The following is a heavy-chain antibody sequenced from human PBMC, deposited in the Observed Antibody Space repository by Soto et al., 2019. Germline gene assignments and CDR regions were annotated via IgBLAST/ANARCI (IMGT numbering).Heavy chain of an antibody. D-gene: IGHD6-19*01. J-gene: IGHJ4*02. CDR3: ARGRGAGKGY. Sequence: QVQLQQWGAGLLKPSETLSLTCAVYGGSFSGYYWSWIRQPPGKGLEWIGEINHSGSTNYNPSLKSRVTISVDTDKNQCSLKLSSVTAADTAVYYCARGRGAGKGYGGQGTLVTVSS. CDR1: GGSFSGYY. CDR2: INHSGST. V-gene: IGHV4-34*01.